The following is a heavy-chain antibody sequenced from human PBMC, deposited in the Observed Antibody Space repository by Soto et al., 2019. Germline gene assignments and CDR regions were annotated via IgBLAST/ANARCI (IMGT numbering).Heavy chain of an antibody. CDR3: ARERTGTTSMDV. J-gene: IGHJ6*02. V-gene: IGHV1-8*01. D-gene: IGHD1-1*01. CDR1: GYTFTSYD. Sequence: QVQLVQSGAEVKKPGASVKVSCKASGYTFTSYDINWVRQATGQGLEGMGWMNPNSGNTGYAQKIRGRVTMTRNTSISTAYMEPSSLRSEDTAVYYCARERTGTTSMDVWGQGTTVTVSS. CDR2: MNPNSGNT.